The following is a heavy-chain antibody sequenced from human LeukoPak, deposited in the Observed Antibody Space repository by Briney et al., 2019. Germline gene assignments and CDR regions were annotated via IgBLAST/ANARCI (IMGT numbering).Heavy chain of an antibody. D-gene: IGHD4-23*01. J-gene: IGHJ4*02. Sequence: PGKSLRLSCAASGLTFRNYGMHWVRQAPGKGLEWVAVIWYDGSNKYYADSVKGRFTISRDNSKDTLYLQTNSLRAEDTAVYYCARGRPHGNDYWGQGTLVTVSS. CDR2: IWYDGSNK. CDR3: ARGRPHGNDY. V-gene: IGHV3-33*01. CDR1: GLTFRNYG.